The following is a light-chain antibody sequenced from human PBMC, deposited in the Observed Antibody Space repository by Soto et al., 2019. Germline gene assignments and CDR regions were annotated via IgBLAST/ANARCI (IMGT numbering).Light chain of an antibody. CDR1: QTINNY. Sequence: DIQMTQSPSSLSASVGDRVTITCRTSQTINNYLNWYQQKPGRAPKLLIYAAYNLQSGVPSRFSGSGSGTDLTLDMSDLQHDDFAPYFCQQNYSFPLTLGGGKNVDIK. CDR3: QQNYSFPLT. J-gene: IGKJ4*01. CDR2: AAY. V-gene: IGKV1-39*01.